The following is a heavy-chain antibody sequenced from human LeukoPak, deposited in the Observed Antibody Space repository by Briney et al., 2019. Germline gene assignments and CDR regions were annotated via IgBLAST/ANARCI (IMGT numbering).Heavy chain of an antibody. CDR1: GDSISMHY. CDR2: IDHTGST. D-gene: IGHD3-10*01. V-gene: IGHV4-59*11. Sequence: PSETLSLTCSVSGDSISMHYWSWIRQPPGKGLEWIGYIDHTGSTNYNPSLNSRVTISRDMSKNQFSLKLSSVTAADTAVYYCARDLLWFGEGRQVQNWGQGTLVTVSS. J-gene: IGHJ1*01. CDR3: ARDLLWFGEGRQVQN.